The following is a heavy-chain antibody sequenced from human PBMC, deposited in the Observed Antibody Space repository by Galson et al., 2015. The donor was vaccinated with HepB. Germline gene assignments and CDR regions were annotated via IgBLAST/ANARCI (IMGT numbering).Heavy chain of an antibody. CDR3: ARDTMSIAAAGRSYMDV. J-gene: IGHJ6*03. CDR2: ISSSSSSYT. D-gene: IGHD6-13*01. V-gene: IGHV3-11*06. Sequence: SLRLSCAASGFTFSDYYMSWIRQAPGKGLEWVSYISSSSSSYTNYADSVKGRFTISRDNAKNSLYLQRNSLRAEDTAVYYCARDTMSIAAAGRSYMDVWGKGTTVTVSS. CDR1: GFTFSDYY.